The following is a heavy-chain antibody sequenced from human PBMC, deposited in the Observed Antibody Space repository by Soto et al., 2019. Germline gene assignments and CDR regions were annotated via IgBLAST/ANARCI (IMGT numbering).Heavy chain of an antibody. Sequence: PSETLSLTCAVSGYSISSSNWWGWIRQPPGKGLEWIGYIYYSGSTYYNPSLKSRVTISVDTSKNQFSLKLSSVTAADTAVYYCAITTKGGIAAAGLFFDYWGQGTLVTVSS. CDR3: AITTKGGIAAAGLFFDY. CDR2: IYYSGST. D-gene: IGHD6-13*01. J-gene: IGHJ4*02. V-gene: IGHV4-28*01. CDR1: GYSISSSNW.